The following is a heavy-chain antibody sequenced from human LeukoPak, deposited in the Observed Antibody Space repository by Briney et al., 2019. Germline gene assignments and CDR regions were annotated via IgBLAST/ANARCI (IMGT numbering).Heavy chain of an antibody. CDR2: IIPILGIA. J-gene: IGHJ3*02. Sequence: ASVKVSCKASGGTFSSYTISWVRQAPGQGLEWMGRIIPILGIANYAQKFQGRVTITADGSTSTAYMELSSLRSEDTAVYYCARGRPGELDRGGDIWGQGTMVTVSS. CDR1: GGTFSSYT. V-gene: IGHV1-69*02. CDR3: ARGRPGELDRGGDI. D-gene: IGHD1-1*01.